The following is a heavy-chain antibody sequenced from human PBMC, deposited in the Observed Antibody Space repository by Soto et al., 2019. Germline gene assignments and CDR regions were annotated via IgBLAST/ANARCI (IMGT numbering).Heavy chain of an antibody. CDR1: GDSITSNSYF. V-gene: IGHV4-39*07. Sequence: SETLSLTCTVSGDSITSNSYFWAWIRQPPGKGLEWIGRIYHSGTTYYNPSLKSRVTISVDTSKNQFSLKLSSVTAADTAVYYCTRFGDSSDPRGQGTLVTVSS. CDR3: TRFGDSSDP. J-gene: IGHJ5*02. CDR2: IYHSGTT. D-gene: IGHD4-17*01.